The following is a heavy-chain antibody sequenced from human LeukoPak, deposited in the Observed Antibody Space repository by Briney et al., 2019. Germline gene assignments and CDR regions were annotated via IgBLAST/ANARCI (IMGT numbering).Heavy chain of an antibody. D-gene: IGHD6-19*01. J-gene: IGHJ4*02. CDR1: GFTFSNYA. CDR3: ARDLIAVAGIFDY. CDR2: IGGGAGST. V-gene: IGHV3-23*01. Sequence: GGSLRLSCAASGFTFSNYAMSWVRQAQGKGLEWVSVIGGGAGSTYYADSVKGRFTISRDNSKNTLYLQMNSLRAEDTAVYYCARDLIAVAGIFDYWGQGTLVTVSS.